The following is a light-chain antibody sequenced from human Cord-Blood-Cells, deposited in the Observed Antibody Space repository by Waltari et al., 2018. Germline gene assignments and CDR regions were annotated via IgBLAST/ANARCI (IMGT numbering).Light chain of an antibody. Sequence: DIQMTQSPSSLSASVGDRVTITCQASQDMSNYLNWYQQKPGKAPTLLIYDASNLETGVPSRFSGSGSGTDFTFTISSLQPEDIATYYCQQYDNLPAITFGQGTRLEIK. CDR1: QDMSNY. CDR3: QQYDNLPAIT. J-gene: IGKJ5*01. V-gene: IGKV1-33*01. CDR2: DAS.